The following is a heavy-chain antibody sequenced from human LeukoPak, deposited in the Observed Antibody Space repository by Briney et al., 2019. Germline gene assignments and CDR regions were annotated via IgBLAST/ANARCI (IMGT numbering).Heavy chain of an antibody. CDR3: ARSGYGRAVLDY. Sequence: ASVKVSCKASRYTFTSYAMHWVRQAPGQRREGMGWINAGNGNTKYSQKFQGRVTITRDTSASTAYMELSSLRSEDTAVYYCARSGYGRAVLDYWGQGTLVTVSS. CDR1: RYTFTSYA. CDR2: INAGNGNT. V-gene: IGHV1-3*01. D-gene: IGHD5-12*01. J-gene: IGHJ4*02.